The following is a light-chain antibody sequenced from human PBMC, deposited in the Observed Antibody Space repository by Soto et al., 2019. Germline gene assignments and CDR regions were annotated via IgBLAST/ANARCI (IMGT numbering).Light chain of an antibody. J-gene: IGKJ2*01. Sequence: DIQMTQSPSTLSASVGDRVTIPCRASQSVSNWSAWYQQKPGKAPTLLIFETSSLEVGVPSRFSGSGSGTEFTLTISGLQPDDFATYYCQQYHRLMYTFGQGTKVDIK. V-gene: IGKV1-5*01. CDR3: QQYHRLMYT. CDR2: ETS. CDR1: QSVSNW.